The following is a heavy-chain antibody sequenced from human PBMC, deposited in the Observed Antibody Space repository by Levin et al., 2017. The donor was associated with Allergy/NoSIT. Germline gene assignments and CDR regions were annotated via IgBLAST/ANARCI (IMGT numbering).Heavy chain of an antibody. Sequence: SCAASGFTFSSYGMHWVRQAPGKGLEWVAVIWYDGSNKYYADSVKGRFTISRDNSKNTLYLQMNSLRAEDTAVYYCARVLFYYYGMDVWGQGTTVTVSS. V-gene: IGHV3-33*01. CDR3: ARVLFYYYGMDV. D-gene: IGHD3-16*01. CDR1: GFTFSSYG. CDR2: IWYDGSNK. J-gene: IGHJ6*02.